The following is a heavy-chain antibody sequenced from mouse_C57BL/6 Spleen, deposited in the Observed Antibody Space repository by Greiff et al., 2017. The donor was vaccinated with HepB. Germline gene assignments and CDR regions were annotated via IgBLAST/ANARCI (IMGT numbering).Heavy chain of an antibody. D-gene: IGHD2-4*01. V-gene: IGHV1-62-2*01. CDR2: FYPGSGSI. J-gene: IGHJ2*01. Sequence: QVQLQQSGAELVKPGASVKLSCKASGYTFTEYTIHWVKQRSGQGLEWIGWFYPGSGSIKYNEKFKDKATLTADKSSSTVYMELSRLTSEDAAVYFCARQEDPVYYDYGFDYWGQGTTLTVSS. CDR3: ARQEDPVYYDYGFDY. CDR1: GYTFTEYT.